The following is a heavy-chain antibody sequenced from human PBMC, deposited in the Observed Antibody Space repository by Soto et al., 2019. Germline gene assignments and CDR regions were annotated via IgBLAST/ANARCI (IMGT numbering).Heavy chain of an antibody. CDR3: AKDGYCSGGSCDYGGGY. Sequence: SLSLSCAASGFTFDDYAMHWVRQAPGKGLEWVSGIIWNSGSIGYADSVTGRFTISRDNAKNSLYLQMNSLRVEDTALYYCAKDGYCSGGSCDYGGGYWGQGTLVTVSS. D-gene: IGHD2-15*01. CDR1: GFTFDDYA. J-gene: IGHJ4*02. CDR2: IIWNSGSI. V-gene: IGHV3-9*01.